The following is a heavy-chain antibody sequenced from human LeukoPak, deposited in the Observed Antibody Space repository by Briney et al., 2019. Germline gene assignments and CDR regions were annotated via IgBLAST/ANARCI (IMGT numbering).Heavy chain of an antibody. CDR2: ISSNGGST. D-gene: IGHD3-3*01. J-gene: IGHJ4*02. CDR3: ARGRRSLPAY. V-gene: IGHV3-64*01. Sequence: GGSLRLSCAASGFTFSSYAMHWVRQAPGKGLEYVSAISSNGGSTYYANSVKGRFTISRDNSKNTLYLQMGSLRAEDMAVYYCARGRRSLPAYWGQGTLVTVSS. CDR1: GFTFSSYA.